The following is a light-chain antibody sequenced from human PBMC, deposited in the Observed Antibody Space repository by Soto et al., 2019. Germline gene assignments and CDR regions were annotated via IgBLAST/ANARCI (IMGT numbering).Light chain of an antibody. J-gene: IGLJ2*01. CDR1: NSNIESNT. CDR3: AAWDDSLNGHVV. CDR2: SNN. V-gene: IGLV1-44*01. Sequence: QSVLTQPPSASGTPGQRVTISCSGSNSNIESNTVNWYQQLPGTAPKLLIYSNNQRPSGVLDRFSGYKSGTSASLAISGLQSDDEADYYCAAWDDSLNGHVVFGGGTKLTVL.